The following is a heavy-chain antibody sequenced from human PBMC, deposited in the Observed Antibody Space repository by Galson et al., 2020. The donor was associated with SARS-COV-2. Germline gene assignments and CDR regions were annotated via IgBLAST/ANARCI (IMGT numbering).Heavy chain of an antibody. CDR2: IHHSGST. V-gene: IGHV4-38-2*02. CDR3: ARVGDILTEETSIDY. D-gene: IGHD3-9*01. CDR1: GYSISSGYY. J-gene: IGHJ4*02. Sequence: SETLSLTCTVSGYSISSGYYWGWIRQPPGKGLEWIGSIHHSGSTYYNPSLKSRVTISVDTSKNQFSLKLSSVTAADTAVYYCARVGDILTEETSIDYWGQGTLVTVSS.